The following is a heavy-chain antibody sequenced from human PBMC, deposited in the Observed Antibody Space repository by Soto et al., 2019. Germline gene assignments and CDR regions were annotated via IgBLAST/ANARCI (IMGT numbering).Heavy chain of an antibody. V-gene: IGHV1-18*01. D-gene: IGHD4-17*01. Sequence: QVQLVQSGAEVKKPGASVKVSCKASGYTFTSYGISXVRXXXXXXXEWMGWISAYNGNTNYAQRLQGRVTMTTDTSTGTAYMELRSLRSDDTAVYYCARGPDYGDYEDYYGMDVWGHGITVTVSS. CDR1: GYTFTSYG. CDR2: ISAYNGNT. J-gene: IGHJ6*02. CDR3: ARGPDYGDYEDYYGMDV.